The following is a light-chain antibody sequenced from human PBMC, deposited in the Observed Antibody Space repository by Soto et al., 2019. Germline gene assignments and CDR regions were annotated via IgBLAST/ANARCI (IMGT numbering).Light chain of an antibody. CDR3: QQYGDWSSYT. V-gene: IGKV3-15*01. CDR1: QSVSSN. Sequence: EIVMTQSPATLSVSPGERATLSCRASQSVSSNLAWYQQKPGQAPRLLIYGASARASGVPARFSGSGSGTEFSLTVSSLQSEDFAVYYCQQYGDWSSYTFGQGTKLEI. CDR2: GAS. J-gene: IGKJ2*01.